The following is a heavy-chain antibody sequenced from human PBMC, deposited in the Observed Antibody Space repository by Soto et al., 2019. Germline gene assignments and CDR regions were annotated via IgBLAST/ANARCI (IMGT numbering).Heavy chain of an antibody. D-gene: IGHD6-6*01. CDR2: INHSGST. CDR3: ARSSIAARDDY. Sequence: QVQLQQWGAGLLKPSETLSLTCAVYGGSFSGYYWSWIRQPPGKGLEWIGEINHSGSTNYNPSLKSRVTISVDTSKNQFALKLISVTAADTAVYYCARSSIAARDDYWGQGTLVTVSS. CDR1: GGSFSGYY. J-gene: IGHJ4*02. V-gene: IGHV4-34*01.